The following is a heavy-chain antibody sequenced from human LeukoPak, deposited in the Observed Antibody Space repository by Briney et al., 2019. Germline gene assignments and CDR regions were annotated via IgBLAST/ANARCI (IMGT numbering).Heavy chain of an antibody. Sequence: SGGSLRLSCAASGFTFSSCAMHWVRQAPGKGPEWVAVISYDGSNKYYADSVKGRFTISRDNSKNTLYLQMNSLRAEDTAVYYCARGSHGSGGIDYWGQGTLVTVSS. CDR2: ISYDGSNK. CDR1: GFTFSSCA. CDR3: ARGSHGSGGIDY. V-gene: IGHV3-30*04. J-gene: IGHJ4*02. D-gene: IGHD3-10*01.